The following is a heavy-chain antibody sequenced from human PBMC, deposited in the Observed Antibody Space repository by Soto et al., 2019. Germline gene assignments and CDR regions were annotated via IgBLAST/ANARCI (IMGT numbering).Heavy chain of an antibody. Sequence: PGGSLRLSCAASGFTFSSYGMHWVRQAPGKGLEWVAVISYDGSNKYYADSVKGRFTISRDNSKNTLYLQMNSLRAEDTAVYYCAKDGSMVRGAISYYYGMDVWGQGTTVTVSS. D-gene: IGHD3-10*01. V-gene: IGHV3-30*18. J-gene: IGHJ6*02. CDR1: GFTFSSYG. CDR2: ISYDGSNK. CDR3: AKDGSMVRGAISYYYGMDV.